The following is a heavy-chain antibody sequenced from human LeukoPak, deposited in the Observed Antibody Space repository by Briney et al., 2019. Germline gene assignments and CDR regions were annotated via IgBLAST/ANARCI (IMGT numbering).Heavy chain of an antibody. Sequence: ASVKVSCKASGYTFTSYGISWVRQAPGQGLEWMGWISAYNGNTNYAQKLQGRVTMTTDTSTSTAYMELRSLRSDDTAVYYCARATLRAVLAASDYWGQGTLVTVSS. V-gene: IGHV1-18*01. CDR3: ARATLRAVLAASDY. CDR2: ISAYNGNT. CDR1: GYTFTSYG. J-gene: IGHJ4*02. D-gene: IGHD2-15*01.